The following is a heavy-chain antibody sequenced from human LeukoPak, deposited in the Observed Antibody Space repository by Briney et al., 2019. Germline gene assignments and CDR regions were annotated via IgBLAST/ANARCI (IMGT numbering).Heavy chain of an antibody. CDR3: ARSITIFGVVISHYYFDY. CDR2: ISSSSSYT. V-gene: IGHV3-11*06. D-gene: IGHD3-3*01. J-gene: IGHJ4*02. Sequence: KPGGSLRLSCVASGFTFSDYHMSWIRQAPGKGLEWVSYISSSSSYTNYADSVKGRFTISRDSAKNSLYLQMNSLRAEDTAVYYCARSITIFGVVISHYYFDYWGQGTLVTVSS. CDR1: GFTFSDYH.